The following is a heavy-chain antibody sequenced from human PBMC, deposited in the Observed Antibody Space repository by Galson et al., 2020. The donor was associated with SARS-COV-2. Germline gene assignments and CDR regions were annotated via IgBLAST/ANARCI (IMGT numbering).Heavy chain of an antibody. CDR3: ARYSQEDWLSPRTNWFDS. CDR2: ISGSSNYI. CDR1: GFTFSRYT. J-gene: IGHJ5*01. V-gene: IGHV3-21*01. D-gene: IGHD3-9*01. Sequence: GESLKISCVASGFTFSRYTVNWVRQTPGKGLQWVSSISGSSNYIYYADSLKGRFTISRDNSKNSLYLQMNSLRDDDTAVYYCARYSQEDWLSPRTNWFDSWGQGTLVTVSS.